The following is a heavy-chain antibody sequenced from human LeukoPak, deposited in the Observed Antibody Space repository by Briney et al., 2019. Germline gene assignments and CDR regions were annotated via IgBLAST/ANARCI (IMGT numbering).Heavy chain of an antibody. V-gene: IGHV4-34*01. CDR3: ARGPPYSSGWYTSTSYYFDY. Sequence: SETLSLTCTVSGGSISGYYWSWIRQPPGKGLEWIGEINHSGSTNYNPSLKSRVTISVDTSKNQFSLKLSSVTAADTAVYYCARGPPYSSGWYTSTSYYFDYWGQGTLVTVSS. D-gene: IGHD6-19*01. CDR2: INHSGST. CDR1: GGSISGYY. J-gene: IGHJ4*02.